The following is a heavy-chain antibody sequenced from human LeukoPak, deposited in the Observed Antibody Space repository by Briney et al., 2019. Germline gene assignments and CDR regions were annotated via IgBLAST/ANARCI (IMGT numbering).Heavy chain of an antibody. D-gene: IGHD3-22*01. CDR2: IYPGDSDT. V-gene: IGHV5-51*01. CDR1: GYSFTSYW. Sequence: GESLKISCKGSGYSFTSYWIGWVRQMPGKGLEWMGIIYPGDSDTRYSPSFQGQVTISADKSISTAYLQWSSLKASDTAMYYCASLYYYDSSGSSDDAFDIWGQGTMVTVSS. CDR3: ASLYYYDSSGSSDDAFDI. J-gene: IGHJ3*02.